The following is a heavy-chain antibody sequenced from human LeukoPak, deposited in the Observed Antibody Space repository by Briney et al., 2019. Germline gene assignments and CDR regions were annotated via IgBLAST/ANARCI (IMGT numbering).Heavy chain of an antibody. J-gene: IGHJ4*02. CDR3: ATTNRYSGSYRDFAY. V-gene: IGHV3-23*01. D-gene: IGHD1-26*01. Sequence: GGSLRLSCAASGFTFSSYAMSWVRQAPGKGLEWVSAISGSGGSTYYADSAKGRFTISRDNSKNTLYLQMNSLRAEDTALCYCATTNRYSGSYRDFAYWSQGTLVTVSS. CDR2: ISGSGGST. CDR1: GFTFSSYA.